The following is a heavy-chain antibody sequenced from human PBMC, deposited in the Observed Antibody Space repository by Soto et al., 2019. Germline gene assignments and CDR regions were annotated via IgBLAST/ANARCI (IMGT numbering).Heavy chain of an antibody. V-gene: IGHV4-31*03. Sequence: SEPRSLTCSVSGAALNIGNYYWSWIRQVPGKGLEWIGHIYVTGAVDYNPSLRDRITISQDTSERQFSLNLRLVTAADTAVYYCARLRIATNNYKWFDPWGQGTLVTVSS. CDR3: ARLRIATNNYKWFDP. D-gene: IGHD2-21*01. CDR1: GAALNIGNYY. J-gene: IGHJ5*02. CDR2: IYVTGAV.